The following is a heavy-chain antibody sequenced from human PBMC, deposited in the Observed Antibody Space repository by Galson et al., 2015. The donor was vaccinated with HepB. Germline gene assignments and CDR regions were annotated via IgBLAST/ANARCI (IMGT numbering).Heavy chain of an antibody. V-gene: IGHV3-53*01. CDR2: IYNEGTT. CDR3: ARGYSSSWYSGLGC. J-gene: IGHJ4*02. Sequence: SLRLSCAASGFTVSRSYMNWVRQAPGKNLEWVSAIYNEGTTYYADSVKGRFITFRDNSKNTMYLQMNNLKMEDTAVYFCARGYSSSWYSGLGCWGQGTLVTVSS. CDR1: GFTVSRSY. D-gene: IGHD6-13*01.